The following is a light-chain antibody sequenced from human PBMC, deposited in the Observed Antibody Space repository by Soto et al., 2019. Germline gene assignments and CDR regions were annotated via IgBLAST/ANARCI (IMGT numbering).Light chain of an antibody. Sequence: DMQITHSPASLSAKIGDRVTITCLASQSISSYLNWYQQKPGKAPKLLIYAASSLQSGVPSRFSGSGSGTDFTLTISSLQAEDFATYCCQRCYSTLRRFGHVAKVDI. V-gene: IGKV1-39*01. CDR2: AAS. J-gene: IGKJ1*01. CDR3: QRCYSTLRR. CDR1: QSISSY.